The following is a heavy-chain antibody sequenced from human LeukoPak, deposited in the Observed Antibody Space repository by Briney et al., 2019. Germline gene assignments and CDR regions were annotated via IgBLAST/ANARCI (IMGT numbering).Heavy chain of an antibody. D-gene: IGHD2-8*01. CDR2: IIPILGIA. Sequence: SVKVSCKASGGTFSSYAISWVRQAPGQGPEWMGRIIPILGIANYAQKFQGRVTITADKSTSTAYMELSSLRSEDTAVYYCATPYCTNGVCSWDTNGMDVWGQGTTVTVSS. CDR3: ATPYCTNGVCSWDTNGMDV. J-gene: IGHJ6*02. V-gene: IGHV1-69*04. CDR1: GGTFSSYA.